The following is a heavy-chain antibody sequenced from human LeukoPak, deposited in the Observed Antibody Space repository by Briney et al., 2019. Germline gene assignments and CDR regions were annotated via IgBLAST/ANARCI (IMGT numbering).Heavy chain of an antibody. V-gene: IGHV4-38-2*02. D-gene: IGHD3-22*01. Sequence: SETLSLTCTVSGYSISSGYYWGRIRQPPGKGLEWIGSIYHSGSTYYNPSLKSRVTISVDTSKNQFSLKLSSVTAADTAVYYCARDSDYYYDSSGSPVDYWGQGTLVTVSS. CDR3: ARDSDYYYDSSGSPVDY. CDR2: IYHSGST. CDR1: GYSISSGYY. J-gene: IGHJ4*02.